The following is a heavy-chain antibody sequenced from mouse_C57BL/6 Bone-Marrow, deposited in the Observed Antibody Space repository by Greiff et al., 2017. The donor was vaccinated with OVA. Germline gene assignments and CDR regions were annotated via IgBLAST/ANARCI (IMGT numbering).Heavy chain of an antibody. J-gene: IGHJ3*01. V-gene: IGHV5-4*01. CDR3: ARDTVVAGPFAY. Sequence: EVHLVESGGGLVKPGGSLKLSCAASGFTFSSYAMSWVRQTPEKRLEWVATISDGGSYTYYPDNVKGRFTISRDNAKNNLYLQMSHLKSEDTAMYYCARDTVVAGPFAYWGQGTLVTVSA. D-gene: IGHD1-1*01. CDR2: ISDGGSYT. CDR1: GFTFSSYA.